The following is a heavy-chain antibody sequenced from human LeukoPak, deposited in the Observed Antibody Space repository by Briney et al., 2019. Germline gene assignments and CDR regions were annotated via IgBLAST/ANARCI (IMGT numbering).Heavy chain of an antibody. V-gene: IGHV3-21*01. CDR2: ISSSSRYI. J-gene: IGHJ4*02. CDR3: ARDFLSGSYCDY. D-gene: IGHD1-26*01. Sequence: GGSLRLSCAASGYTFSSYSMNWVRQAPGKGREWVSSISSSSRYIYYADSVKGRFTISRDNAKNSLYLQMNSLRAEDTAVYYCARDFLSGSYCDYWGQGTLVTVSS. CDR1: GYTFSSYS.